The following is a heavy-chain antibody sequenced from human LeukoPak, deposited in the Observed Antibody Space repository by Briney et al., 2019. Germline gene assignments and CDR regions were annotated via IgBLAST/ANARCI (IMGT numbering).Heavy chain of an antibody. Sequence: PGGSLRLSCAASGFTFSSYEMNWVRQAPGKGLEWASYISSSGSTIYYADSAKGRFTISRDNAKNSLYLQMNSLRAEDTAVYYCAALGADYDILTGYSRLGYYGMDVWGKGTTVTVSS. J-gene: IGHJ6*04. CDR2: ISSSGSTI. D-gene: IGHD3-9*01. V-gene: IGHV3-48*03. CDR3: AALGADYDILTGYSRLGYYGMDV. CDR1: GFTFSSYE.